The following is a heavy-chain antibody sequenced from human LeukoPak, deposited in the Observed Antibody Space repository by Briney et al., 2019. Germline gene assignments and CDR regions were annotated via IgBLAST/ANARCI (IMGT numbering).Heavy chain of an antibody. D-gene: IGHD6-13*01. CDR1: GFTFSSYA. CDR2: ISGSGGST. V-gene: IGHV3-23*01. Sequence: PGGSLRLSCAASGFTFSSYAMSWVRQAPGKGLDWVSTISGSGGSTYYADSVKGRFTISRDNSKNTLNLQMNSLRAEDTAVYYCARARYSSSWYGGVNWFDPWGQGTLVTVSS. CDR3: ARARYSSSWYGGVNWFDP. J-gene: IGHJ5*02.